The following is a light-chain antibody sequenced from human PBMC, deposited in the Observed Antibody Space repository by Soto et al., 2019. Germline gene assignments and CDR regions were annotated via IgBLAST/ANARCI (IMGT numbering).Light chain of an antibody. CDR2: KNN. J-gene: IGLJ2*01. Sequence: QSVLTQPPSVSGAPGQTITMSCTGSGSNVGASYDVHWYQVLPGAGPRLLIYKNNNRPSGVPDRFSGSRSGTSAFLAITGLQAEDEADYYCQSDDSSVSGYVVFGGGTKLTVL. CDR3: QSDDSSVSGYVV. V-gene: IGLV1-40*01. CDR1: GSNVGASYD.